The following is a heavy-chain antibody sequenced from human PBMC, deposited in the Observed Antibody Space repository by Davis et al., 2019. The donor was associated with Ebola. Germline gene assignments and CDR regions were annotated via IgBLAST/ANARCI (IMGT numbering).Heavy chain of an antibody. Sequence: PGGSLRLSCAASGFTFSDHYMDWVRQAPGQGLEWVGRIRSKANSYTTEYAASVKGRFTISRDDSKNSLYLQMNSLKSEDTAVYYCAKDSVLPDYYYYYGMDVWGQGTTVTVSS. D-gene: IGHD2-15*01. V-gene: IGHV3-72*01. CDR2: IRSKANSYTT. CDR1: GFTFSDHY. J-gene: IGHJ6*02. CDR3: AKDSVLPDYYYYYGMDV.